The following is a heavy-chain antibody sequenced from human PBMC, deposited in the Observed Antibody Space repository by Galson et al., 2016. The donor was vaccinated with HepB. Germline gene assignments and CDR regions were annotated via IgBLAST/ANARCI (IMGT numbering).Heavy chain of an antibody. D-gene: IGHD2-15*01. J-gene: IGHJ5*02. Sequence: SLRLSCASSGFTFRYYAMTWVRRAPGKGLEWVSDISGAGGTTHYADSVKGRFTISRDNSRDTLYLQMDRLRAAGTAVYCCAKERGWYGGPNYWSWGQGTLVPVTS. CDR3: AKERGWYGGPNYWS. CDR1: GFTFRYYA. CDR2: ISGAGGTT. V-gene: IGHV3-23*01.